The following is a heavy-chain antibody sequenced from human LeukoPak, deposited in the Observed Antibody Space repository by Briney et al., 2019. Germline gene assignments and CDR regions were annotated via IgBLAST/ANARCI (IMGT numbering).Heavy chain of an antibody. CDR3: ATLDGHSYGLFH. V-gene: IGHV4-59*08. J-gene: IGHJ4*02. D-gene: IGHD5-18*01. Sequence: PSETLSLTCTVSGGSISTYYWSWIRQPPGKGLEWMGYIYHTGSTKYNPSLKSRVTISVATPQNHFTLHLSYVTAAVTAVYYCATLDGHSYGLFHWGQGTLVTVSS. CDR2: IYHTGST. CDR1: GGSISTYY.